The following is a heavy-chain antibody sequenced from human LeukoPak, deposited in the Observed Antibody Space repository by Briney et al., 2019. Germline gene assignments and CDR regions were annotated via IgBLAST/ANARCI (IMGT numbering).Heavy chain of an antibody. D-gene: IGHD3-16*01. CDR3: VKVGMGMIGGLEY. CDR2: ISANGGSA. V-gene: IGHV3-64D*06. CDR1: GFTFNSYA. J-gene: IGHJ4*01. Sequence: GGSLRLSCSASGFTFNSYAMHWVRQAPGRGLEYVSAISANGGSAYYADSVKGRFNVSRENSKNTVYLQMTSLSAKDTAVYFCVKVGMGMIGGLEYWGQGTLVTASS.